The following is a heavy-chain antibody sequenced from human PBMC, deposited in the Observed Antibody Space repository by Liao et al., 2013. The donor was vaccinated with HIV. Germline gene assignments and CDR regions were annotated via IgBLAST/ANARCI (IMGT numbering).Heavy chain of an antibody. J-gene: IGHJ3*02. CDR2: IYYSGTT. CDR3: AREVIGVVIFGAFDI. Sequence: QVQLQESGPGLVKPSQTLSLTCTVSGGSINSAEHFWTWIRQPPGKGLEWIGYIYYSGTTNYNSSLKSRLTISQDTSKNRFSLKLSSVTAADTAVYYCAREVIGVVIFGAFDIWGQGTMVTVSS. V-gene: IGHV4-30-4*08. CDR1: GGSINSAEHF. D-gene: IGHD3-3*01.